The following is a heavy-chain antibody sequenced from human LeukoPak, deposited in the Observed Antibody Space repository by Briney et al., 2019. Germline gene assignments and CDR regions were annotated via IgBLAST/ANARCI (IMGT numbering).Heavy chain of an antibody. Sequence: PSQTLSLTCTVSSGSISSGSYYWSWIPQPAGKGLDWIGRMYTSGSTNYNPSLKSRVTISVDTSKNQFSLKLSSVTAADTAVYYCARRASSSSAIGYYSYYLDVWGKGTTVTVSS. D-gene: IGHD6-6*01. J-gene: IGHJ6*03. CDR1: SGSISSGSYY. CDR3: ARRASSSSAIGYYSYYLDV. CDR2: MYTSGST. V-gene: IGHV4-61*02.